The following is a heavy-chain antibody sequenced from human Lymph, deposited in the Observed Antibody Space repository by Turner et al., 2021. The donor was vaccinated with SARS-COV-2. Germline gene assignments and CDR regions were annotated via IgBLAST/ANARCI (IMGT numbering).Heavy chain of an antibody. CDR2: IYYSVST. D-gene: IGHD4-17*01. CDR1: GVSISSGGYY. V-gene: IGHV4-31*03. Sequence: QLQLLESGPALVKSSQTLSLTCTVTGVSISSGGYYWSWIRQHPGKGLEGIGYIYYSVSTYYNPSLKSRVSISVDTSKNQFSLKLSSVTAADTAVYYCARDYGGNSNYFDYWGQGTLVTVSS. CDR3: ARDYGGNSNYFDY. J-gene: IGHJ4*02.